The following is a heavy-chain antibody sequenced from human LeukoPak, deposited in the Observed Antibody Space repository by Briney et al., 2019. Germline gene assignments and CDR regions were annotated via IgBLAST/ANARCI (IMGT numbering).Heavy chain of an antibody. D-gene: IGHD6-19*01. V-gene: IGHV4-30-4*01. CDR1: GGSISSGDYY. CDR3: ARGSSDFDY. J-gene: IGHJ4*02. Sequence: PSQTLSLTCTVSGGSISSGDYYWSWIRQPPGKGLEWIGYIHYSGSTYYNPSLKSRVTISVDTSKNQFSLQLNSVTPEDTAVYYCARGSSDFDYWGQGTLVIVSS. CDR2: IHYSGST.